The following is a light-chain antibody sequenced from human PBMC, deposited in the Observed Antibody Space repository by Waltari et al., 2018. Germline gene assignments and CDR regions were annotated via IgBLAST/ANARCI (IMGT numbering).Light chain of an antibody. Sequence: SYVVTQSPSVSVAPGETARITCGGNNIGSKTVHWYQQKTGQAPILFMYYNNTRPTGIPERFSGSNSGSTATLTISRVEAGDEADYYCQLWDSSSDQLVFGGGTKLTVL. CDR1: NIGSKT. V-gene: IGLV3-21*04. CDR3: QLWDSSSDQLV. J-gene: IGLJ2*01. CDR2: YNN.